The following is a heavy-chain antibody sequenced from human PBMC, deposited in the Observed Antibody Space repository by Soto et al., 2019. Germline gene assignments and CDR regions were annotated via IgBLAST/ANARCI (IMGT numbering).Heavy chain of an antibody. D-gene: IGHD3-16*02. CDR1: GFTFSGSA. V-gene: IGHV3-73*01. Sequence: GGSLRLSCAASGFTFSGSAMHWVRQASGKGLEWVGRIRSKANSYATAYAASVKGRFTISRDDSKNKSYLQMNSLKTVDTAVSCCTRHVPGGYDCVWGSYRYKGDYYYCMDVWGQGTMVTVSS. CDR2: IRSKANSYAT. CDR3: TRHVPGGYDCVWGSYRYKGDYYYCMDV. J-gene: IGHJ6*02.